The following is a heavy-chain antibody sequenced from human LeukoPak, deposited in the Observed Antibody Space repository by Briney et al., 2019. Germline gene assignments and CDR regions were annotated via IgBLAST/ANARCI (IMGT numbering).Heavy chain of an antibody. Sequence: GGSLRLSCAAPGFTFSSYAMSWVRQAPGKGLEWVSTFSGSGGSTHYADSVKGRFTSSRDNAKKSLYLQMNSLRGDDTAVYYCASTLCSGDNCYFDYYYYMDVWGKGTTVTISS. J-gene: IGHJ6*03. CDR1: GFTFSSYA. CDR2: FSGSGGST. CDR3: ASTLCSGDNCYFDYYYYMDV. D-gene: IGHD2-15*01. V-gene: IGHV3-23*01.